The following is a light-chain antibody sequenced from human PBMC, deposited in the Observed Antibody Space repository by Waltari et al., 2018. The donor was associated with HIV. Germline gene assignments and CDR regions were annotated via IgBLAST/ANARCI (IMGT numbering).Light chain of an antibody. Sequence: QSVLTQPPSASGTPGQRVTISCSGSSLNIVTNYVSWCKQFPGTAPELVVYHTNQRPLGVPDRFSGSKSGTSASLASSGLRSEDEADYYCAAWDDSLSAWLFGGGTRLNVL. CDR3: AAWDDSLSAWL. CDR1: SLNIVTNY. J-gene: IGLJ2*01. CDR2: HTN. V-gene: IGLV1-47*01.